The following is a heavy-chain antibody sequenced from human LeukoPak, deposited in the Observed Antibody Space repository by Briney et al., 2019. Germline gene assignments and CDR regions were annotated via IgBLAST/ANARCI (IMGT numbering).Heavy chain of an antibody. CDR1: GFTFSSYG. Sequence: PGRSLRLSCAASGFTFSSYGMHWVRQAPGKGLEWVAVISYDGSNKYYADSVKGRFTISRDHSKNTLYLQMNSLRAEDTAVYYCVRYGSGSYYRDWFDPWGQGTLVTVSS. D-gene: IGHD3-10*01. V-gene: IGHV3-30*03. J-gene: IGHJ5*02. CDR2: ISYDGSNK. CDR3: VRYGSGSYYRDWFDP.